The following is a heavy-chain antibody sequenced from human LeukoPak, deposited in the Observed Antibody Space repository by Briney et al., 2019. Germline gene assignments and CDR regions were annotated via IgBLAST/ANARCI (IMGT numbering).Heavy chain of an antibody. CDR3: ARVKSVPSPLTYFDY. V-gene: IGHV4-30-4*08. Sequence: SQTLSLTCTVSGGSISSGDYYWSWIRQPPGKGLEWIGYIYYSGSTYYNPSLKSRVTISVDTSKNQFSLKLSSVTAADTAVYYCARVKSVPSPLTYFDYWGQGTLVTVSS. CDR1: GGSISSGDYY. J-gene: IGHJ4*02. CDR2: IYYSGST. D-gene: IGHD2-2*01.